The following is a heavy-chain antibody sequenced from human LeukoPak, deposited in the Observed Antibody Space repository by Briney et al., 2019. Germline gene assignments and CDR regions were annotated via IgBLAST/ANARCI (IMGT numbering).Heavy chain of an antibody. V-gene: IGHV3-21*01. J-gene: IGHJ3*02. CDR2: ISSSSSYI. CDR3: AREPQGGSDASDI. Sequence: PGGSLRLSCAASGFTFSSYSMNWVRQAPGKGLEWVSSISSSSSYIYYADSVKGRFTISRDNAKNSLYLQMNSLRAEDTAVYYCAREPQGGSDASDIWGQGTMVTVSS. CDR1: GFTFSSYS.